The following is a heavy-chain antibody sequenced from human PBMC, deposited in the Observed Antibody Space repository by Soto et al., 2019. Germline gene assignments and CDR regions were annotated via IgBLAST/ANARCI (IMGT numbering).Heavy chain of an antibody. Sequence: QLLQSGGGLVQSGGSLRLSCEASGFTFSTYPMTWVRKAPGKGLEWASGESGGGSGTYYADSVKGRFTISRDNSKNRVYLQISSLRADGRGIYYCAKETTGGHSSGCFHYSYGMDVWGKGSPVTVSS. D-gene: IGHD6-19*01. V-gene: IGHV3-23*01. CDR3: AKETTGGHSSGCFHYSYGMDV. J-gene: IGHJ6*01. CDR1: GFTFSTYP. CDR2: ESGGGSGT.